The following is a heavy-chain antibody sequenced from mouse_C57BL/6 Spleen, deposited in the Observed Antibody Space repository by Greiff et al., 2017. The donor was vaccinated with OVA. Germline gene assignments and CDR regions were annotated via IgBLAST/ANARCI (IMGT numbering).Heavy chain of an antibody. CDR1: GYTFTSYW. Sequence: VQLQQPGAELVRPGSSVKLSCKASGYTFTSYWMHWVKQRPIQGLEWIGNIDPSDSETHYNQKFKDKATLTVDKSSSTAYMQLSSLTSEDAAVDYGARGGTVEAMDYWGQGTSVTVSS. D-gene: IGHD1-1*01. CDR2: IDPSDSET. CDR3: ARGGTVEAMDY. J-gene: IGHJ4*01. V-gene: IGHV1-52*01.